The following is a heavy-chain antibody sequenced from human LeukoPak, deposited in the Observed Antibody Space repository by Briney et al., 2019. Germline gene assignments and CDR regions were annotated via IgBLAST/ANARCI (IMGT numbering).Heavy chain of an antibody. J-gene: IGHJ4*02. V-gene: IGHV3-30*02. CDR3: ARDLTGKYYIAY. CDR2: IGYTGTNT. D-gene: IGHD2-8*02. CDR1: GFTFSNLG. Sequence: GGSLRLSCAASGFTFSNLGMHWVRQAPGEGLEWVAYIGYTGTNTYYADSVKGRFTISRDNSKNTVHLQMNSLRAADTALYSCARDLTGKYYIAYWGQGTLVTVSS.